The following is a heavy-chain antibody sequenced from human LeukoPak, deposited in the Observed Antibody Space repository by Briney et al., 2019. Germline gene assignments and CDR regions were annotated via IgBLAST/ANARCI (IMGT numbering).Heavy chain of an antibody. CDR1: GFTVSSNY. D-gene: IGHD2-15*01. J-gene: IGHJ6*04. Sequence: GGSLRLSCAASGFTVSSNYMSWVRQAPGKGLEWVSVIYSGGSTYYADSVKGRFIISRDSSKNMLYLQMNSLRAEDTAVYYCITPDKPLGYCSGGSCSLGCSWGKGTTVTISS. CDR2: IYSGGST. CDR3: ITPDKPLGYCSGGSCSLGCS. V-gene: IGHV3-53*01.